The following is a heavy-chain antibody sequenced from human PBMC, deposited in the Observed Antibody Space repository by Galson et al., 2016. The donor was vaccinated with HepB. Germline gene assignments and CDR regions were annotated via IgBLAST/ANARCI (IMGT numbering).Heavy chain of an antibody. V-gene: IGHV3-21*01. D-gene: IGHD6-13*01. CDR3: ERANMAAAGVDFDF. Sequence: SLRLSCAASGFTFSIYTMNWVRQAPGKGLEWVSSISSAGGYLYYADSVEGRFTISRDNAKKSLYLQMNSLRVEDTAVYYCERANMAAAGVDFDFWGQGTRVTGSA. CDR1: GFTFSIYT. CDR2: ISSAGGYL. J-gene: IGHJ4*02.